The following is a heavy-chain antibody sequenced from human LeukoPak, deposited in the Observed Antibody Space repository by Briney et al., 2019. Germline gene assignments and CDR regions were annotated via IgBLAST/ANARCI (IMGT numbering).Heavy chain of an antibody. CDR1: GFTVSSNY. CDR2: IYSGGCT. Sequence: GGSLRLSCAASGFTVSSNYMSWVRQAPGKGLEWVSVIYSGGCTYYADSVKGRFTISRDNSKNTLYLQMNSLRAEDTAVYYCARPTRDGYNKDAFDIWGQGTMVTVSS. D-gene: IGHD5-24*01. V-gene: IGHV3-66*02. CDR3: ARPTRDGYNKDAFDI. J-gene: IGHJ3*02.